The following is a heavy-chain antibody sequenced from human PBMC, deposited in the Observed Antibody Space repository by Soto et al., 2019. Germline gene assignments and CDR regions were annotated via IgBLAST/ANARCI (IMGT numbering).Heavy chain of an antibody. CDR1: GFTFSGYA. CDR2: ISNSGGST. Sequence: PGGSLRLSCAASGFTFSGYAMSWVRQAPGKGLEWVSTISNSGGSTWYAESVRGRFTISRDNSKNTLYLQMNSLRAEDTAVYYCAYSSTPFDYWGQGTLVTVSS. V-gene: IGHV3-23*01. CDR3: AYSSTPFDY. J-gene: IGHJ4*02. D-gene: IGHD6-13*01.